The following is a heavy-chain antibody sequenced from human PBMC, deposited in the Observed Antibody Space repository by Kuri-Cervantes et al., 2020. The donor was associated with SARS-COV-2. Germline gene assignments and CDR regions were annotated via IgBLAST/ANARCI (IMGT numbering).Heavy chain of an antibody. CDR2: ISFDGNNK. Sequence: GESLKISCAASGSTFRSCAMHWVRQAPGKGLEWVAVISFDGNNKFYADSVKGRFTISRDNSKNTLFLQMNSLRAEDTAVYYCAREFYYDSSGYYYGGALDYWGQGTLVTVSS. D-gene: IGHD3-22*01. CDR1: GSTFRSCA. J-gene: IGHJ4*02. CDR3: AREFYYDSSGYYYGGALDY. V-gene: IGHV3-30*04.